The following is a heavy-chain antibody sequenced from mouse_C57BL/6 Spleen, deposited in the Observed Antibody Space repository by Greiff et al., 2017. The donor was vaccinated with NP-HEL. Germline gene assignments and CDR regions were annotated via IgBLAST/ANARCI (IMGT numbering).Heavy chain of an antibody. Sequence: EVQVVESGGGLVKPGGSLKLSCAASGFTFSSYTMSWVRQTPEKRLEWVATISGGGGNTYYPDSVKGRFTISRDNAKNTLYLQMSSLRSEDTALYYCARQRTTADYFDYWGQGTTLTVSS. V-gene: IGHV5-9*01. J-gene: IGHJ2*01. CDR1: GFTFSSYT. CDR2: ISGGGGNT. D-gene: IGHD1-2*01. CDR3: ARQRTTADYFDY.